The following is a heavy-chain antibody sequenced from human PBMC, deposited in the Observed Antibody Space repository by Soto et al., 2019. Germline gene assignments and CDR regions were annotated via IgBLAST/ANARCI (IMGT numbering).Heavy chain of an antibody. Sequence: GGSLRLSCAASGFTFSSYGMHWVRQAPGKGLEWVAVISYDGSNKYYADSVKGRFTISRDNSKNTLYLQMNSLRAEDTAVYYFAKDSVRGGNTTKDYYYGIDGWGQGTTVTVSS. CDR1: GFTFSSYG. J-gene: IGHJ6*02. V-gene: IGHV3-30*18. D-gene: IGHD3-10*01. CDR3: AKDSVRGGNTTKDYYYGIDG. CDR2: ISYDGSNK.